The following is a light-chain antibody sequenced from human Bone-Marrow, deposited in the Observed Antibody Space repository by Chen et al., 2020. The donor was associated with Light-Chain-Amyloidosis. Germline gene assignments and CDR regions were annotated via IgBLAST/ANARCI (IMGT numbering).Light chain of an antibody. J-gene: IGLJ2*01. Sequence: SYELTQPPSVSVSPGQTARITCSGDDLPTKYAYWYQQKPGQAPVLVIHRDTERPSGISERLSGSSSGTTATLTISGVQAEDEADHHCQSADSSGTYEVIFGGGTKLTVL. CDR3: QSADSSGTYEVI. V-gene: IGLV3-25*03. CDR2: RDT. CDR1: DLPTKY.